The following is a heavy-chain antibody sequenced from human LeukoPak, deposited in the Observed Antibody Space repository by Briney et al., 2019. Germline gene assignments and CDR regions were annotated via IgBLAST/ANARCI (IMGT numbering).Heavy chain of an antibody. D-gene: IGHD5-24*01. Sequence: ASVKVSCKASGYTFTSYYMHWVRQAPGQGLEWMGIINPSGGSTSYAQKFQGRVTMTRDTSTSTVYMELSSLRAEDTAVYYCARVAGRWLQLEYYFDYWGQGTLVTVSS. V-gene: IGHV1-46*01. CDR3: ARVAGRWLQLEYYFDY. CDR2: INPSGGST. CDR1: GYTFTSYY. J-gene: IGHJ4*02.